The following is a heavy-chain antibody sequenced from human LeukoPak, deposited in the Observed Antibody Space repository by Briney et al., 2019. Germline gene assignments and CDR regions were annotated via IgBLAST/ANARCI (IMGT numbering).Heavy chain of an antibody. V-gene: IGHV4-34*01. CDR1: GGSFSGHS. J-gene: IGHJ6*01. Sequence: SETLSLTCAVYGGSFSGHSWTWIRQPPGKGLEWIGEINHSGSTNYNPSLKSRVTISVDTSKNQFSLKLSSVTAADTAVYYCARDFAPDDMPPLDVWGQGTTVTVSS. CDR3: ARDFAPDDMPPLDV. D-gene: IGHD2-2*01. CDR2: INHSGST.